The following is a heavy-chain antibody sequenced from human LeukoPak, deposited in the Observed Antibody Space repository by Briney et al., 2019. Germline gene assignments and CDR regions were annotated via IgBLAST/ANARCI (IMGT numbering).Heavy chain of an antibody. CDR2: ISYDGSNK. Sequence: PGRSLRLSCAASGFTFSSYAMHWVRQAPGKGLEWVAVISYDGSNKYYADSVKGRFTISRDNSKNTLYLQMNSLRAEDTAVYYCARDPTGTPVWFGEFPYWGQGTLVTVSS. CDR3: ARDPTGTPVWFGEFPY. CDR1: GFTFSSYA. V-gene: IGHV3-30-3*01. D-gene: IGHD3-10*01. J-gene: IGHJ4*02.